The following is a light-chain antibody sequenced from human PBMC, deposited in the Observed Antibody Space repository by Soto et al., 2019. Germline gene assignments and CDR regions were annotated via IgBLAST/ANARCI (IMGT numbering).Light chain of an antibody. V-gene: IGKV1-39*01. J-gene: IGKJ5*01. CDR3: QPSYSPPPVP. Sequence: DIQMAESPSSLSASVGDRVTIACRASQSISTYLNWYQQTPGKAPKLLIYAASRLQSGVPTRFSGSGAGTDFSLTISSLQPEDSATYYCQPSYSPPPVPSGQRTLL. CDR2: AAS. CDR1: QSISTY.